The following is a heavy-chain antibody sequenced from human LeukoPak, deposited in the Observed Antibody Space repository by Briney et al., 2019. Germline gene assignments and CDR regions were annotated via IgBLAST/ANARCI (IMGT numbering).Heavy chain of an antibody. J-gene: IGHJ4*02. Sequence: SETLSLTCAAYGGSFSGYYWSWIRQPPGKGLEWIGEINHSGTTDYNPSLKSRVTISVDTSKNQFSLKLSSVTAADTAVYYCARGWITFGGVITNWGQGTLVTVSS. V-gene: IGHV4-34*01. CDR2: INHSGTT. D-gene: IGHD3-16*02. CDR1: GGSFSGYY. CDR3: ARGWITFGGVITN.